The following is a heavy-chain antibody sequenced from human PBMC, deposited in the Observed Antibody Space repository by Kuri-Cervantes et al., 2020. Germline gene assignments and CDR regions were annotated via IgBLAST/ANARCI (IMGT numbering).Heavy chain of an antibody. CDR2: ISSSSSTI. J-gene: IGHJ4*02. V-gene: IGHV3-48*04. CDR3: ARYLGYSGYGYFDY. Sequence: GGSLRLSCAASGFTFSSYSMNWVRQAPGKGLEWVSYISSSSSTIYYADSVKGRFTISRDNAKNSLYLQMNSLRAEDTAVYYCARYLGYSGYGYFDYWGQGTLVTVSS. CDR1: GFTFSSYS. D-gene: IGHD5-12*01.